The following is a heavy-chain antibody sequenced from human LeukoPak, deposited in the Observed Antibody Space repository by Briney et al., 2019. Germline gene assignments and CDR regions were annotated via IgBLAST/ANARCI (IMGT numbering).Heavy chain of an antibody. D-gene: IGHD6-19*01. J-gene: IGHJ4*02. CDR3: ARDRSSGWDY. V-gene: IGHV4-34*01. CDR1: GGSFSGYY. Sequence: SETLSLTCAVYGGSFSGYYWSWIRQPPGKGLEWIGEINHSGSTNYNPSLKSRVTISVDTSKNQFSLKLSPVTAADMAVYYCARDRSSGWDYWGQGTLVTVSS. CDR2: INHSGST.